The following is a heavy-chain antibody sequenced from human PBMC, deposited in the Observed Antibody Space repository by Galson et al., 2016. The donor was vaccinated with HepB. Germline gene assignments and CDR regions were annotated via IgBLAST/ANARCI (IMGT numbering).Heavy chain of an antibody. D-gene: IGHD6-19*01. CDR3: ARDRGWQWMALYA. Sequence: SVKVSCKASGYIFTNYYMHWVRQAPGQGLEWIGIINPRGGSTVYAQRLQGRVTMTSDTSTRTVYMELSSLRSEDTAVYYCARDRGWQWMALYAWGQGALVTVSS. J-gene: IGHJ5*02. V-gene: IGHV1-46*03. CDR2: INPRGGST. CDR1: GYIFTNYY.